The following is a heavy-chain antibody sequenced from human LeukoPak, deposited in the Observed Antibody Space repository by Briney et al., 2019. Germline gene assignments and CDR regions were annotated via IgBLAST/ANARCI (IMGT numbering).Heavy chain of an antibody. CDR3: GKYCSSTSCANEYLQH. Sequence: GGSLRLSCAASGFTLSSYAMSGVRQAPGKGLEWVSAISGSGDHTYYADSVKGRFPIYRDNSNTTLYLQMNSLRAEDTAVYYCGKYCSSTSCANEYLQHWGQGTLVTVSS. D-gene: IGHD2-2*01. CDR1: GFTLSSYA. CDR2: ISGSGDHT. J-gene: IGHJ1*01. V-gene: IGHV3-23*01.